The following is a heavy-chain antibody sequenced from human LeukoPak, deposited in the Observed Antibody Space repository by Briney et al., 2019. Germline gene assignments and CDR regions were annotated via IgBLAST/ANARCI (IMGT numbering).Heavy chain of an antibody. J-gene: IGHJ4*02. CDR3: ARDPSRLPRGGY. CDR2: NYSGGST. D-gene: IGHD3-16*01. Sequence: GGSLRLSCAASGFTVSSNYMSWVRQAPGKGLEWVSVNYSGGSTYYADSVKGRFTISRDNSKNTLYLQMNGLRAEDTAVYYCARDPSRLPRGGYWGQGTLATVSS. V-gene: IGHV3-66*01. CDR1: GFTVSSNY.